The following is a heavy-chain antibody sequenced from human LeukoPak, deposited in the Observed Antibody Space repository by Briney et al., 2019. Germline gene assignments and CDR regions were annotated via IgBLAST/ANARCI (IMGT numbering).Heavy chain of an antibody. CDR1: GFTFSGSA. J-gene: IGHJ4*02. CDR2: IRSKANSYAT. D-gene: IGHD6-13*01. Sequence: PGGSLRLSCAASGFTFSGSAMHWVRQASGKGLEWVGRIRSKANSYATANAASVKGRFTISRDDSKNTAYLQMNSLKTEDTAVYYCTRLPIAAAGTRDYWGQGTLVTVSS. V-gene: IGHV3-73*01. CDR3: TRLPIAAAGTRDY.